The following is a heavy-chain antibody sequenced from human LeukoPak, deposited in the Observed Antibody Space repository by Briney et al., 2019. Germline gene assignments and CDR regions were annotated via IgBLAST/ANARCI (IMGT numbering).Heavy chain of an antibody. J-gene: IGHJ6*02. CDR2: IWYDGSNK. V-gene: IGHV3-33*01. CDR1: GFTFSSYG. Sequence: GGSLRLSCAASGFTFSSYGMHWVRQAPGKGLEWVAVIWYDGSNKYYADSVKGRFTISRDNSKNTLYLQMNSLRAEDTAVYYCARDLGYDFYYYYGMDVWGQGTTVTVSS. CDR3: ARDLGYDFYYYYGMDV. D-gene: IGHD5-12*01.